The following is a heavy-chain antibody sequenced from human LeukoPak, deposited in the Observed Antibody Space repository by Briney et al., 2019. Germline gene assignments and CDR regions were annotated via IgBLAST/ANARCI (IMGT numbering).Heavy chain of an antibody. D-gene: IGHD1-1*01. CDR1: GGSISSGGYY. Sequence: SETLSLTCTVSGGSISSGGYYWSWIRQHPGKGLEWIGYIYYSGCTYYNTSLKSRVTISADTSKNQFSLKLSSVTAADTAVYYCARGSPPRRHWYFDLWGRGTLVTVSS. CDR2: IYYSGCT. V-gene: IGHV4-31*03. CDR3: ARGSPPRRHWYFDL. J-gene: IGHJ2*01.